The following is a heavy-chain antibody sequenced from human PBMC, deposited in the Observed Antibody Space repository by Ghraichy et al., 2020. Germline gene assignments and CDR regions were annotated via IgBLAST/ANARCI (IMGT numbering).Heavy chain of an antibody. Sequence: SETLSLTCTVSGGSISSYYWSWIRQPPGKGLEWIGYIYYSGSTNYNPSLKSRVTISVDTSKNQFSLKLSSVTAADTAVYYCARDQGVAAAMPSLLDYYYGMDVWGQGTTVTVSS. CDR1: GGSISSYY. J-gene: IGHJ6*02. V-gene: IGHV4-59*01. CDR2: IYYSGST. CDR3: ARDQGVAAAMPSLLDYYYGMDV. D-gene: IGHD2-2*01.